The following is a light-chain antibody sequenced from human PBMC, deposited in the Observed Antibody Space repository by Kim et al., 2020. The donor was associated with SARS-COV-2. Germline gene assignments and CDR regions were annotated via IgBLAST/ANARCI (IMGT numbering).Light chain of an antibody. Sequence: AGTVRGCGNNNRVYRTQKPAGTDPKVVLYEVRIRPSRFPDRFSESKSGNTASLTISELPAKDEADYYFSSYTSSNTAVFGGGTQLTVL. V-gene: IGLV2-18*02. J-gene: IGLJ2*01. CDR3: SSYTSSNTAV. CDR2: EVR. CDR1: VRGCGNNNR.